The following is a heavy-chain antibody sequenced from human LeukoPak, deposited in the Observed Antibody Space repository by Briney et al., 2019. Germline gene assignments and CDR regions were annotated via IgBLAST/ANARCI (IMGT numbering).Heavy chain of an antibody. J-gene: IGHJ4*02. CDR2: IDRDGSRI. Sequence: GGSLRLSCAVSGFTFSSYWMHWVRQAPGKGLVWVSRIDRDGSRINYADSVKGRFTISRDNSENIVYLQMNNLRAEDTAVYYCAGRVTGYSSGYVYWGQGTLVTVSS. V-gene: IGHV3-74*01. CDR1: GFTFSSYW. CDR3: AGRVTGYSSGYVY. D-gene: IGHD5-18*01.